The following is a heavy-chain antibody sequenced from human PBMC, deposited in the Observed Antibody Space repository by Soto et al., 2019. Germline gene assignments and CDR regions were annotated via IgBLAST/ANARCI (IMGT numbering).Heavy chain of an antibody. CDR2: ISGYNGYT. CDR3: AKADSNYAGRFSYYYMDV. J-gene: IGHJ6*03. CDR1: GYTFRSYG. D-gene: IGHD4-4*01. V-gene: IGHV1-18*01. Sequence: ASVKVSCKASGYTFRSYGISWVRQAPGQGPEWMGWISGYNGYTHYPQKFQGKVTMTTDTSTSTAYMELRSLRFDDTAVYYCAKADSNYAGRFSYYYMDVWGNGTLVTVSS.